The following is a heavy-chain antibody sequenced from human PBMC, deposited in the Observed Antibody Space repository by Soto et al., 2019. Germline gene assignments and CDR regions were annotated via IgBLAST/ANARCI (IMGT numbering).Heavy chain of an antibody. D-gene: IGHD3-22*01. J-gene: IGHJ5*02. CDR1: GGTFCSDA. CDR2: IIPIFGTT. CDR3: ARDRTDSGYYTNWLDP. V-gene: IGHV1-69*06. Sequence: SVKVSCKASGGTFCSDAITWVRQAPGQGLEWVGRIIPIFGTTNYAQNLQGRVTISADKSTLTSYMELHSLTSDDTALYYCARDRTDSGYYTNWLDPWGQGTQVTVSS.